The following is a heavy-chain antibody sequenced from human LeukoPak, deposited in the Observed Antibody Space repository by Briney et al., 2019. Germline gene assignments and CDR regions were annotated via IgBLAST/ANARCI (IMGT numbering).Heavy chain of an antibody. D-gene: IGHD6-13*01. V-gene: IGHV4-34*01. CDR2: INHSGST. CDR1: GGSFSGYY. J-gene: IGHJ4*02. CDR3: ARLGSSSWLSYSDY. Sequence: PSETLSLTCAVYGGSFSGYYWSWIRQPPGKGLEWIGEINHSGSTNYNPSLKSRVTISVDTSKNQFSLKLSSVTAADTAVYYCARLGSSSWLSYSDYWGQGILVTVSS.